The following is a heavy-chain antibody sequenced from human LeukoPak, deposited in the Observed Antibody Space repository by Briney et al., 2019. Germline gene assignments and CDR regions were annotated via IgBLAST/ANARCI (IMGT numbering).Heavy chain of an antibody. Sequence: GGSLRLSCAASGFTFSSYGMHWVRQAPGKGLEWVAVMWYDGSNKYYADSVKGRLTISRDDSKNTLYLQMNSLRAEDTAMYYCARGLPPVMKYYFDYWGQGTLVTVSS. J-gene: IGHJ4*02. CDR2: MWYDGSNK. D-gene: IGHD4-11*01. V-gene: IGHV3-33*01. CDR3: ARGLPPVMKYYFDY. CDR1: GFTFSSYG.